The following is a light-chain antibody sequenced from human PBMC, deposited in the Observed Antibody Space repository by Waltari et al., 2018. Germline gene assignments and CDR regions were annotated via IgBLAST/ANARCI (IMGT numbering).Light chain of an antibody. J-gene: IGLJ3*02. CDR3: AAWDDSLKGIL. Sequence: IGSNHVHWYQHLPGTAPTLLVYSNDQRPSGVPDRFSGSTSGTSASLAISGLHSEDESDYFFAAWDDSLKGILFGGGTHLTVL. CDR1: IGSNH. V-gene: IGLV1-44*01. CDR2: SND.